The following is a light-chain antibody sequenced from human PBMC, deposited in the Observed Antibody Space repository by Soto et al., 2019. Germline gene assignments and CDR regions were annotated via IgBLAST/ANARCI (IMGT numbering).Light chain of an antibody. V-gene: IGLV2-23*01. CDR3: CSYAGTSTV. Sequence: QSALTQPASVSGSPGQSITISCTGNSSDVGSYNLVSWYQQHPGKAPKLIIYDDNKRPSGVSNLFSGSKSGNTASLTISGLQAEDEADYYCCSYAGTSTVFGGGTQPTVL. CDR2: DDN. CDR1: SSDVGSYNL. J-gene: IGLJ3*02.